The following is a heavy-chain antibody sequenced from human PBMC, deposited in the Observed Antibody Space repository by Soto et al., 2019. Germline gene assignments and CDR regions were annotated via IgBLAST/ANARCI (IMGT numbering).Heavy chain of an antibody. Sequence: PSETLSLTCSIYSGSFSGYYWSWIRQPPGKGLEWIGEISQSGHTNYSPSLKSRVSISIDTSKKQFSLNLASVSAADTAVYYCARAPKVRGSSQTSPDCWGQGTLVTVSS. D-gene: IGHD6-6*01. CDR3: ARAPKVRGSSQTSPDC. V-gene: IGHV4-34*01. CDR1: SGSFSGYY. CDR2: ISQSGHT. J-gene: IGHJ4*02.